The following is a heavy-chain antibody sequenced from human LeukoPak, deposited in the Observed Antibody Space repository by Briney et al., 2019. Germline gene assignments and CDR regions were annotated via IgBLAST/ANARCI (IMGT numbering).Heavy chain of an antibody. CDR2: MNPNSGNT. CDR1: GYTFTSYD. Sequence: GASVKVSCKASGYTFTSYDINWVRQATGQGLEWMGWMNPNSGNTGYAQKFQGRVTMTRNTSISTAYMELSSLRSEDTAVYYCARVGQVVSAWDYGGTDRDFDYWGQGTLSPSPQ. D-gene: IGHD4-23*01. CDR3: ARVGQVVSAWDYGGTDRDFDY. J-gene: IGHJ4*02. V-gene: IGHV1-8*01.